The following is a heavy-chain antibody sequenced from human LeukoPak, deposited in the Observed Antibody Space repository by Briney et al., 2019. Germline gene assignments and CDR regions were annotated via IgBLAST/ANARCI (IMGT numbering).Heavy chain of an antibody. CDR3: ARASGIVATILFDF. CDR2: INSDGRST. Sequence: GGSLRPSCPASGFTFSDYWMHWVRQAPGKGLVWVSRINSDGRSTSYADSVKGRFTISRDNAKNTLYLQMSSLRAEDTALYYCARASGIVATILFDFWGQGTLVTVSS. D-gene: IGHD5-12*01. V-gene: IGHV3-74*01. J-gene: IGHJ4*02. CDR1: GFTFSDYW.